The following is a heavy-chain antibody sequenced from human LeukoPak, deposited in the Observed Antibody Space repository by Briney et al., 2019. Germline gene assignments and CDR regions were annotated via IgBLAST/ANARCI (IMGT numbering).Heavy chain of an antibody. CDR2: IYTSGST. Sequence: PSETLSLTCTVSGGSISSGSYYWRWIRQPAGKGLEWIGRIYTSGSTNYNPSLKSRVTISVDTSKNQFSLKLSSVTAADTAVYYCARENYEWDYFDYWGQGTLVTVSS. J-gene: IGHJ4*02. V-gene: IGHV4-61*02. CDR1: GGSISSGSYY. CDR3: ARENYEWDYFDY. D-gene: IGHD1-7*01.